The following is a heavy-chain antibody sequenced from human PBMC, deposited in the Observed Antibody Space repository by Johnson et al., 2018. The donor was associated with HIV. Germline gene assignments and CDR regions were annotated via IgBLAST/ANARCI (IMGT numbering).Heavy chain of an antibody. Sequence: FSDYYMTWIRQTPGKGLEWVSYSSSSGTTVYDADSVRGRFSISRDNTKHSLYLQMNSLRPEDTAVYYCAKGTSGYSSRGGAFDIWGQGTMVTVSS. V-gene: IGHV3-11*04. D-gene: IGHD6-13*01. CDR1: FSDYY. CDR2: SSSSGTTV. CDR3: AKGTSGYSSRGGAFDI. J-gene: IGHJ3*02.